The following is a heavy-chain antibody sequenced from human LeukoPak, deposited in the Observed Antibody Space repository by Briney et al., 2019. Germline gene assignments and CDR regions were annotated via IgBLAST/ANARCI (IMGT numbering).Heavy chain of an antibody. V-gene: IGHV4-59*08. Sequence: PSETLSLTCTVSGGSISSYYWSWIRQPPGKGLEWVGYVSYSGSTNYNPSLRSRVTISVDTSKSQFSLKLSSVTAADTAVYYCARQLALGYYGMDVWGQGTTVTVSS. J-gene: IGHJ6*02. CDR1: GGSISSYY. D-gene: IGHD3-3*02. CDR3: ARQLALGYYGMDV. CDR2: VSYSGST.